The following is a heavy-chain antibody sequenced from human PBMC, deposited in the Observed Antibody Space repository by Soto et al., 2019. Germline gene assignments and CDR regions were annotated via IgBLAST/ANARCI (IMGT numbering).Heavy chain of an antibody. CDR1: GFTFSDHY. V-gene: IGHV3-72*01. CDR3: ARELTTLLTGDAFDI. D-gene: IGHD4-17*01. J-gene: IGHJ3*02. Sequence: PGGSLRLSCAASGFTFSDHYIDWVRQAPGKGLEWVGRTINKLTIYTTEYPASVKGIFTFSSYDSKTSLYLQINSLKSVDTAVYYCARELTTLLTGDAFDIWGQGTMVTVSS. CDR2: TINKLTIYTT.